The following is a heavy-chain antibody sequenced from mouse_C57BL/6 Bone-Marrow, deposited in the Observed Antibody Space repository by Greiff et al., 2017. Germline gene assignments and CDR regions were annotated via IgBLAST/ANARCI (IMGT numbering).Heavy chain of an antibody. CDR2: IYWDDDT. CDR1: GFSLSTSGMG. D-gene: IGHD2-4*01. V-gene: IGHV8-12*01. J-gene: IGHJ4*01. Sequence: QVTLKESGPGILQPSQTLSLTCSFSGFSLSTSGMGVSWIRQPSGKGLEWLAHIYWDDDTRYNPSLKSRLTISKDTSRNQVFLKITSVDTADTATYYCARNGDYLYYFALDYWGQGTSVTVSS. CDR3: ARNGDYLYYFALDY.